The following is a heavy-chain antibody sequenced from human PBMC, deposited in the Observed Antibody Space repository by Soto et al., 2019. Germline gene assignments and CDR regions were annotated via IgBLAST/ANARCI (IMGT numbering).Heavy chain of an antibody. J-gene: IGHJ4*02. Sequence: GGSLRLSCAASGFTFSSYGMHWVRQAPGKGLEWVAVISYDGSNKYYADSVKGRFTISRDNSKNTLYLQMNSLRAEDTAVYYCAKDRVPSYSGSYSYWGQGTLVT. CDR2: ISYDGSNK. V-gene: IGHV3-30*18. CDR1: GFTFSSYG. CDR3: AKDRVPSYSGSYSY. D-gene: IGHD1-26*01.